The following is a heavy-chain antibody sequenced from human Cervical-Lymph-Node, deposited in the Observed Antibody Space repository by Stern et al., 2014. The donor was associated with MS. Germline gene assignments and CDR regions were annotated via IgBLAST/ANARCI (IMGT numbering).Heavy chain of an antibody. CDR3: ARDDALGPTRYHYAMDV. V-gene: IGHV4-61*02. D-gene: IGHD1-26*01. CDR2: IYNSGAT. CDR1: GASISSGTYY. J-gene: IGHJ6*02. Sequence: QVQLEESGPGLVKPSQTLSLTCTVSGASISSGTYYWSWIRQPAGKGLEWIGRIYNSGATNYNPSLKSRVNILLEKFKKQVALKLPSVTAADTAVYYCARDDALGPTRYHYAMDVWGQGTTVTVSS.